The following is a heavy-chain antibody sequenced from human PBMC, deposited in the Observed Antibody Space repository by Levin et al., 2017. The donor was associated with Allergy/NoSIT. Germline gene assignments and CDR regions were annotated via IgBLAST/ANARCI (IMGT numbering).Heavy chain of an antibody. CDR1: GGSINNYY. CDR2: IYYSGST. V-gene: IGHV4-59*01. CDR3: ARGGGTFDY. J-gene: IGHJ4*02. Sequence: PSETLSLTCTVSGGSINNYYWSWIRQPPGKGLEWIGYIYYSGSTSYNPSLKSRVTISVDTSKNQFSLKLTSVTAADTAVYYCARGGGTFDYWGQGTLVTVSS.